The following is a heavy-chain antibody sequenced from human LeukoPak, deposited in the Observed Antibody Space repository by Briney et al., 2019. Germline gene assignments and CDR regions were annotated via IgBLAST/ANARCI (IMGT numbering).Heavy chain of an antibody. D-gene: IGHD2-2*01. CDR3: ARAPCSSTSCLPYYYYGMDV. V-gene: IGHV4-39*07. CDR2: INHSGST. CDR1: GGSISSSSYY. Sequence: PSETLSLTCTVSGGSISSSSYYWGWIRQPPGKGLEWIGEINHSGSTNYNPSLKSRVTISVDTSKNQFSLKLSSVTAADTAVYYCARAPCSSTSCLPYYYYGMDVWGQGTTVTVSS. J-gene: IGHJ6*02.